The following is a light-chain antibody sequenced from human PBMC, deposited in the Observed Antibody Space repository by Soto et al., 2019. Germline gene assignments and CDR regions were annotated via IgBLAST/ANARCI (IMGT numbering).Light chain of an antibody. V-gene: IGLV1-40*01. CDR1: SSNIGAGYD. Sequence: QSVLAQPPSVSGAPGQRVTISCTGSSSNIGAGYDVHWYQHVPGTAPRLLIFGNSNRPSGVPDRFSGSESGPSAFLAITGLQAEDEADYYCQSYDNSLSGSGVFGTRTKVTAL. CDR2: GNS. J-gene: IGLJ1*01. CDR3: QSYDNSLSGSGV.